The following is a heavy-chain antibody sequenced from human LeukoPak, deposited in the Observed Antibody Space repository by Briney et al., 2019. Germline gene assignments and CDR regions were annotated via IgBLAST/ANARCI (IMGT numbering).Heavy chain of an antibody. CDR3: ARVKGYYDTDFDY. D-gene: IGHD3-22*01. V-gene: IGHV3-74*01. J-gene: IGHJ4*02. Sequence: GGSLRLSCAASEFTFSSYWMHWVRQAPGKGLVWVSRINTDGSSTSYADSVKGRFIISRDNAKNTLYLQMNSLRAEDTAVYYCARVKGYYDTDFDYWGQGTLVTVSS. CDR2: INTDGSST. CDR1: EFTFSSYW.